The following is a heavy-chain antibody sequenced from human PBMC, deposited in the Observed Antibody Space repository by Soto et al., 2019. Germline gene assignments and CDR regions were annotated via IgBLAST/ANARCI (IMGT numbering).Heavy chain of an antibody. CDR1: GGSFSGYY. CDR2: INHSGST. CDR3: ARSRRLRGYCSSTSCSLDY. J-gene: IGHJ4*02. D-gene: IGHD2-2*01. V-gene: IGHV4-34*01. Sequence: SETLSLTCAVYGGSFSGYYWSWIRQPPGKGLEWIGEINHSGSTNYNPSLKSRVTISVDTSKNQFSLKLSSVTAADTAVYYCARSRRLRGYCSSTSCSLDYWGQGTLVTVSS.